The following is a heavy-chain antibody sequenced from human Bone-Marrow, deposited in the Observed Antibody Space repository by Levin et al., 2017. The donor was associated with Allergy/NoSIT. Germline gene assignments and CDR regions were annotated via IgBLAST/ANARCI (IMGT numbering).Heavy chain of an antibody. CDR3: AREGGCSGGNCHDF. CDR2: VYNLVNT. V-gene: IGHV4-61*03. D-gene: IGHD2-15*01. CDR1: GASVSSATSN. Sequence: SETLSLTCTVSGASVSSATSNWSWIRRPPGKGLEWIGFVYNLVNTNYNPSLKSRVTISVDASKNHFSLRLTSVTPEDTAFYYCAREGGCSGGNCHDFWGQGTLVTVSS. J-gene: IGHJ4*02.